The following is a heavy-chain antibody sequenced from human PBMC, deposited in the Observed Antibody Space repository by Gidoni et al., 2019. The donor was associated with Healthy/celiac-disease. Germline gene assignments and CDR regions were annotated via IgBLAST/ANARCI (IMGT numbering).Heavy chain of an antibody. J-gene: IGHJ4*02. V-gene: IGHV3-23*01. CDR3: AKDPRGIAVAGPLYFDY. CDR1: GFTFSSYA. Sequence: EVQLLESGGGLVQPGGSLRLSCAASGFTFSSYAMSWVPQAPGKGLEWVSAISGSGGSTYYADSVKGRFTISRDNSKNTLYLQMNSLRAEDTAVYYCAKDPRGIAVAGPLYFDYWGQGTLVTVSS. D-gene: IGHD6-19*01. CDR2: ISGSGGST.